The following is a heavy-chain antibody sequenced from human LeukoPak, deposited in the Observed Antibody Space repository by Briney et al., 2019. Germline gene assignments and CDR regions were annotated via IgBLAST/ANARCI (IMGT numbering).Heavy chain of an antibody. D-gene: IGHD6-13*01. Sequence: GGSLRLSCAASGFTFSSYAMSWVRQAPGKGLEWVSAISGSGGSTYYADSVKGRFTISRDNSKNTLDLQMNSLRAEDTAVYYCAKGGHSSSWYLFDYWGQGTLVTVSS. CDR3: AKGGHSSSWYLFDY. CDR2: ISGSGGST. V-gene: IGHV3-23*01. CDR1: GFTFSSYA. J-gene: IGHJ4*02.